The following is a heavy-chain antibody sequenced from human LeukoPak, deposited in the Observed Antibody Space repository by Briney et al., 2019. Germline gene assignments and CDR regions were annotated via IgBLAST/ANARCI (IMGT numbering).Heavy chain of an antibody. D-gene: IGHD3-10*01. CDR2: IYTSGST. Sequence: SETLSLTCTVSGGSINSYYWSWIRQPAGKGLEWIGRIYTSGSTNYNPSLKSRVTMSVDTSKNQFSLKLRSVTAADTAVYYCARGPGYGSGSYAFEYWGQGTLVTVSS. CDR1: GGSINSYY. V-gene: IGHV4-4*07. J-gene: IGHJ4*02. CDR3: ARGPGYGSGSYAFEY.